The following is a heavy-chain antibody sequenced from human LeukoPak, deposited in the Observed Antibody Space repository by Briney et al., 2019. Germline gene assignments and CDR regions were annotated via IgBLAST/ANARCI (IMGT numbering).Heavy chain of an antibody. CDR3: ARENDSRCSYYYYGMDV. J-gene: IGHJ6*02. Sequence: ASVKVSCKASGYTFTSYGISWVRQAPGQGLEWMGWISAYNGNINYAQKLQGRVTMTTDTSTSTAYMELRSLRSDDTAVYYCARENDSRCSYYYYGMDVWGQGTTVTVSS. CDR1: GYTFTSYG. D-gene: IGHD3-22*01. CDR2: ISAYNGNI. V-gene: IGHV1-18*01.